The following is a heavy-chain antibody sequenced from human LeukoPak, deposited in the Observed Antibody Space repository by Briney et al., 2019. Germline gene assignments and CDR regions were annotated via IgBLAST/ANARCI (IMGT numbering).Heavy chain of an antibody. CDR2: MNPNSGNT. CDR3: ARGLFSSSWYITYYYYGMDV. J-gene: IGHJ6*02. Sequence: ASVKVSCKASGYTFTSYDINWVRQATGQGLEWMGWMNPNSGNTGYAQKFQGRVTMTRNTSISTAYMELSSLRSEDTAVYYCARGLFSSSWYITYYYYGMDVWGQGTTVTVSS. D-gene: IGHD6-13*01. V-gene: IGHV1-8*01. CDR1: GYTFTSYD.